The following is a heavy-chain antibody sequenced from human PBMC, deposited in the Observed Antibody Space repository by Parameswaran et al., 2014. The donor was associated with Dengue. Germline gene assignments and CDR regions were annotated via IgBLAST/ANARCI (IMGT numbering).Heavy chain of an antibody. Sequence: WIRQPPGKGLEWIGYIYHSGSTYYNPFLQSRATISVDSSKNQFSLKLSSMTAADTAVYYCARGSIWFGELFSWFDPWGQGTLVTVSS. J-gene: IGHJ5*02. CDR2: IYHSGST. CDR3: ARGSIWFGELFSWFDP. D-gene: IGHD3-10*01. V-gene: IGHV4-30-2*01.